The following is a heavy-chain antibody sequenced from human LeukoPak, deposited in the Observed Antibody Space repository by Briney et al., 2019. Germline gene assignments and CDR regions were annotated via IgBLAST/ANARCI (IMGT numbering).Heavy chain of an antibody. CDR3: ARDLGGYPFFMDV. V-gene: IGHV4-59*12. Sequence: PSGTLSLTCTVSGGSISSYYWSWIRQPPGKGLEWIGYIYYSGSTNYNPSLKSRVTISEDSSGKQFSLNLSSVTAADTAVYYCARDLGGYPFFMDVWGRGTTVIVSS. CDR1: GGSISSYY. D-gene: IGHD2-15*01. CDR2: IYYSGST. J-gene: IGHJ6*03.